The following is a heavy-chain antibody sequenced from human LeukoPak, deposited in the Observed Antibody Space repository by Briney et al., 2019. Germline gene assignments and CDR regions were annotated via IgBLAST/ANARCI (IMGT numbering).Heavy chain of an antibody. CDR2: ISAYNGNT. CDR3: ARAAGSLVYYYYMDV. CDR1: GCSFTSNV. Sequence: GASVKVSCKASGCSFTSNVISWVRQAPGQGLEWMGWISAYNGNTNYAQKLQGRVTMTRNTSISTAYMELSSLRSEDTAVYYCARAAGSLVYYYYMDVWGKGTTVTISS. J-gene: IGHJ6*03. D-gene: IGHD6-19*01. V-gene: IGHV1-18*01.